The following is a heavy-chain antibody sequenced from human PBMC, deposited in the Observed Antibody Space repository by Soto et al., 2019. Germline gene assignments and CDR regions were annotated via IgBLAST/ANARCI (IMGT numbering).Heavy chain of an antibody. Sequence: QVPLVQSGAEVKKPGSSVKVSCKASGGTFSSYTISWVRQAPGQGLEWMGRIIPILGIANYAQKFQGRVTITADKSTSTAYMELSSLRSEDTAVYYCARDVVVPAAMGWGSRAWGQGTLVTVSS. CDR3: ARDVVVPAAMGWGSRA. V-gene: IGHV1-69*08. CDR1: GGTFSSYT. CDR2: IIPILGIA. J-gene: IGHJ5*02. D-gene: IGHD2-2*01.